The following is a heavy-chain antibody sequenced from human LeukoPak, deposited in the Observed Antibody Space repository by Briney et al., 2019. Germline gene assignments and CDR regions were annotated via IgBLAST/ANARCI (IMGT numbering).Heavy chain of an antibody. J-gene: IGHJ6*02. CDR1: GGSISSGGYS. CDR3: ARAVEMATTYYYYYYGMDV. CDR2: IYYSGST. Sequence: MPSQTLSLTCAVSGGSISSGGYSWSWIRQPPGKGLEWIGYIYYSGSTNYNPSLKSRVTISVDTSKNQFSLKLSSVTAADTAVYYCARAVEMATTYYYYYYGMDVWGQGTTVTVSS. D-gene: IGHD5-24*01. V-gene: IGHV4-61*08.